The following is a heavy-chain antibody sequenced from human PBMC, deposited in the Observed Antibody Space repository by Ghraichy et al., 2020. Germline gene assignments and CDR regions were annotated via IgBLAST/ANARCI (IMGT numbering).Heavy chain of an antibody. J-gene: IGHJ4*02. V-gene: IGHV4-39*01. CDR2: IYYSGST. CDR3: ARGSSDFRGGYYMHFDY. Sequence: SETLSLICTVSGGSINSSSYYWGWIRQSPGKWLEWIGSIYYSGSTYSNPSLKSRVTISADTSKNQFSLKLTSVTAADTAVYYCARGSSDFRGGYYMHFDYWGQGTLVTVSS. CDR1: GGSINSSSYY. D-gene: IGHD3-3*01.